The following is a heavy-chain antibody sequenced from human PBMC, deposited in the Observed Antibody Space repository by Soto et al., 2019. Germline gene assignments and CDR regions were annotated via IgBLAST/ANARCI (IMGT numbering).Heavy chain of an antibody. V-gene: IGHV1-69*13. CDR1: GGTFSSYA. Sequence: SVKVSCKASGGTFSSYAISWVRQAPGQGLEWMGGIIPIFGTANYAQKFQGRVTITADESTSTAYMELSSPRSEEPAVYYCAKSYDYGDQNCFDPWGQGTLVTVSS. CDR3: AKSYDYGDQNCFDP. D-gene: IGHD4-17*01. CDR2: IIPIFGTA. J-gene: IGHJ5*02.